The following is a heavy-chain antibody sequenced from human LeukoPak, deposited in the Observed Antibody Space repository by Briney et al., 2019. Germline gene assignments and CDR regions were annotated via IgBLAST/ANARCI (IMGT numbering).Heavy chain of an antibody. Sequence: GGCLRLSCAASGFTVSSNYMSWVRQAPRKGLEWVSGFYVQGSTYYADSVKGRFTISRDTSKNTLFLQMNSLAADDTAVYYCAKLGRPLDDYWGQGRLVTVSS. CDR3: AKLGRPLDDY. CDR2: FYVQGST. CDR1: GFTVSSNY. J-gene: IGHJ4*02. V-gene: IGHV3-53*01. D-gene: IGHD7-27*01.